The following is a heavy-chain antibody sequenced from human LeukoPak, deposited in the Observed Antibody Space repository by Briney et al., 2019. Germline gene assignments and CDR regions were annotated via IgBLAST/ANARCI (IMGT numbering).Heavy chain of an antibody. CDR1: GGFISSYY. Sequence: PSETLSLTCTVSGGFISSYYWSWIRQPPGKGLEWIGYIYYSESTNYNPSLKSRVTISVDTSKNQFSLKLSSVTAADTAVYYCARFLAADWFDPWGQGTLVTVSS. D-gene: IGHD3-3*01. J-gene: IGHJ5*02. CDR2: IYYSEST. V-gene: IGHV4-59*01. CDR3: ARFLAADWFDP.